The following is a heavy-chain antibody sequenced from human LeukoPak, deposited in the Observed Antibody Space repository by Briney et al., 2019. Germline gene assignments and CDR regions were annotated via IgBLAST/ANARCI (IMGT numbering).Heavy chain of an antibody. CDR3: ARDGAENSFDI. J-gene: IGHJ3*02. CDR2: IIPILGIA. Sequence: SVKVSCKASGGTFSSYTISWVRQAPGQGLEWMGRIIPILGIANYAQKFQGRVTITADKSTSTAYMELSSLRSEDTAVYYCARDGAENSFDIWGQGTMATVSS. V-gene: IGHV1-69*04. D-gene: IGHD2/OR15-2a*01. CDR1: GGTFSSYT.